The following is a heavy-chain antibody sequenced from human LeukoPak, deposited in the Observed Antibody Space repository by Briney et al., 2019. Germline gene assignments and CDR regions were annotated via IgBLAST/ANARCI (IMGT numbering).Heavy chain of an antibody. CDR1: GFTFSSYS. J-gene: IGHJ4*02. V-gene: IGHV3-21*01. CDR3: ARARLGGVDY. Sequence: GGSLRLSCAASGFTFSSYSMNWVRQAPGKGLEWVSSISSSSSYIYYADSVKGRFTISRDNAKNTLYLQMNSLRAEDTAVYYCARARLGGVDYWGQGTLVTVSS. D-gene: IGHD3-16*01. CDR2: ISSSSSYI.